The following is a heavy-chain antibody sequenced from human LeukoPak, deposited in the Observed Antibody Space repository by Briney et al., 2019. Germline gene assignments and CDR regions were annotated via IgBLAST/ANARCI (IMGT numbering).Heavy chain of an antibody. D-gene: IGHD5-24*01. Sequence: SVKVSCKASGGTFSSYAISWVRQAPGQGLEWMGRIIPIFGTANYGQKFQGRVTITADESTSTAYMELSSLRSEDTAVYYCAMTSLDLITLDYWGQGTLVTVSS. J-gene: IGHJ4*02. CDR1: GGTFSSYA. V-gene: IGHV1-69*13. CDR3: AMTSLDLITLDY. CDR2: IIPIFGTA.